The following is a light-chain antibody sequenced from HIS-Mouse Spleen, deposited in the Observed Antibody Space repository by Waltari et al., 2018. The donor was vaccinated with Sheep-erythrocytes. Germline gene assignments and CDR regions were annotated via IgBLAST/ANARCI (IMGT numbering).Light chain of an antibody. CDR3: QQYYSTLLT. CDR1: QSVLYSSNNKNY. J-gene: IGKJ4*01. V-gene: IGKV4-1*01. CDR2: WAS. Sequence: DIVMTQSPDSLAVSLGERATINCKSSQSVLYSSNNKNYLAWYQQKPGQPPKRLIYWASTLESGVPDRFSGGGSGTDFTRTIRSLQAEDVAVYYCQQYYSTLLTFGGGTKVEIK.